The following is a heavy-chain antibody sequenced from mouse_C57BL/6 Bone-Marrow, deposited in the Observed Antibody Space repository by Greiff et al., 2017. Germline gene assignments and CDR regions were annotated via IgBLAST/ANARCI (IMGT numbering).Heavy chain of an antibody. D-gene: IGHD4-1*01. V-gene: IGHV1-76*01. CDR3: AKTGNDY. Sequence: QVQLQQSGAELVRPGASVKLSCKASGYTFTDYYINWVKQRPGQGLEWIARIYPGSGNTYYNEKFKGKATLTAEKSSSTAYMQLSRLTSEDSAVYFCAKTGNDYWGQGTTLTVSS. J-gene: IGHJ2*01. CDR1: GYTFTDYY. CDR2: IYPGSGNT.